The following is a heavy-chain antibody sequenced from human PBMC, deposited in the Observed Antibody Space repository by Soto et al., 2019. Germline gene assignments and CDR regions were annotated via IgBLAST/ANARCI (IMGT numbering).Heavy chain of an antibody. Sequence: QITLKESGPTLVKPTQTLTLTCTFSGFSLSTSGVGVGWIRQPPGKALEWLALIYWDDDKRYSPSLISRLTITKDTSKNRVVLTMTNMEPMDTGTYYCAHKGPEDWPLDYWGQGTLVTVSS. J-gene: IGHJ4*02. D-gene: IGHD3-9*01. V-gene: IGHV2-5*02. CDR1: GFSLSTSGVG. CDR2: IYWDDDK. CDR3: AHKGPEDWPLDY.